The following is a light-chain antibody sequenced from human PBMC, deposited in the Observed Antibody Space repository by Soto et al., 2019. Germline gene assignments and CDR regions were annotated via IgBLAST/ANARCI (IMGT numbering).Light chain of an antibody. CDR2: DVT. J-gene: IGLJ2*01. CDR1: SGDIGTYKY. Sequence: QSALTQPPSASGSLGQSVTISCTGTSGDIGTYKYVSWYQHLPGQAPKLIIYDVTDRPSGVPDRFSGSKSGNTASLTVSGLQTDDEADYYCTSYASSNYWLFGGGTKLTVL. V-gene: IGLV2-8*01. CDR3: TSYASSNYWL.